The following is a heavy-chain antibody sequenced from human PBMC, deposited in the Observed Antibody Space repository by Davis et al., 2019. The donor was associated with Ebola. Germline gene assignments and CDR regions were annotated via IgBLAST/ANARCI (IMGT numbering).Heavy chain of an antibody. D-gene: IGHD5-24*01. V-gene: IGHV3-7*03. J-gene: IGHJ4*02. Sequence: GGSLRLSCAASGFRFSSFWMSWVRQAPGKGLEWVANIEEDGSEKTYVDSVKGRFTISRDNAKNSLYLQMNSLRAEDTAVYYCGRGRGWVDYWGQGTLVTVSS. CDR3: GRGRGWVDY. CDR2: IEEDGSEK. CDR1: GFRFSSFW.